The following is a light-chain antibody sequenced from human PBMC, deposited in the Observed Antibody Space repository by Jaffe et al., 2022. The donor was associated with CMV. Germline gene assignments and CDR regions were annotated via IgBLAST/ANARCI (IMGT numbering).Light chain of an antibody. Sequence: DIPVTQSPSTLSASVGDRVTITCRATQNIKKWLAWYQQKPGKAPKLLIYETSILANGVPSRFSGSGSGREFTLTISALQPDDSATYYCQQYDTWWTFGQGTKVEIE. V-gene: IGKV1-5*01. CDR3: QQYDTWWT. CDR1: QNIKKW. CDR2: ETS. J-gene: IGKJ1*01.